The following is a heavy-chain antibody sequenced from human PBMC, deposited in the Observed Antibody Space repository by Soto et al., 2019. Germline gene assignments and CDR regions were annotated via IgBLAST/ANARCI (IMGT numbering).Heavy chain of an antibody. D-gene: IGHD6-13*01. Sequence: SQTLSLTCAISGDSVSGNSAAWNWIRQSPSRGLEWLGRTYYRSKWYNDYAVSVKGRITINPDTSKNQFSLQLNSVTPEDTAVYYCAYSSSWYRVWLGYYGMDVWGQGTTVTVSS. CDR3: AYSSSWYRVWLGYYGMDV. V-gene: IGHV6-1*01. J-gene: IGHJ6*02. CDR2: TYYRSKWYN. CDR1: GDSVSGNSAA.